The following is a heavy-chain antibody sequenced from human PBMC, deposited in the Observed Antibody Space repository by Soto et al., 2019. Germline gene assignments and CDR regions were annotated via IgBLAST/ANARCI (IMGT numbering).Heavy chain of an antibody. D-gene: IGHD6-13*01. CDR1: GFDFGDYY. V-gene: IGHV3-11*01. CDR2: IDSDDGTT. J-gene: IGHJ4*02. CDR3: VRPYYSSSWFPFDR. Sequence: LRLCCTASGFDFGDYYMSWIRQAPGKGLEWVSYIDSDDGTTYYTDSVKGRFTISRDNAKNSLYLQMNSLRVEDTALYYCVRPYYSSSWFPFDRWGQGTLVTVSS.